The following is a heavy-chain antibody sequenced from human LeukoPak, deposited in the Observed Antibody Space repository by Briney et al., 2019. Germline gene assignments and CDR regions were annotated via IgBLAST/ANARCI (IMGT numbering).Heavy chain of an antibody. CDR1: GFTFGSHA. J-gene: IGHJ4*02. V-gene: IGHV3-23*01. CDR2: IFGSGGSP. D-gene: IGHD5-18*01. Sequence: GGSLRLSCAASGFTFGSHAMYWVRQAPGKGLEWVAGIFGSGGSPHYADPVKGRFTISRDNSRNTVYLQINSLRAEDTAVYYCGKTTVGYSSGQKPAWPVDYWGQGTLVNVSS. CDR3: GKTTVGYSSGQKPAWPVDY.